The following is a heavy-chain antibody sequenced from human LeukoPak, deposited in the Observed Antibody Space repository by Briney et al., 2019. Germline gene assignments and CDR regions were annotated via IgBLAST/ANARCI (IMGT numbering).Heavy chain of an antibody. J-gene: IGHJ4*02. V-gene: IGHV3-21*01. CDR3: ARDQGSYTDYEVDY. CDR2: ICSSGTFI. D-gene: IGHD5-12*01. Sequence: GGSLRLSCVPSGFSFNRYSMNWVRQAPGKGLEWVSFICSSGTFIYCEDSVKGRFIITRDNAKKSLFLQLNSLRPEDTGVYYCARDQGSYTDYEVDYWGQGTLVTVSS. CDR1: GFSFNRYS.